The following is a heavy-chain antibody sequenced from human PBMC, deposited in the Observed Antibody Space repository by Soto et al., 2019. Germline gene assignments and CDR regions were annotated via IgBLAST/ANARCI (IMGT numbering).Heavy chain of an antibody. D-gene: IGHD2-15*01. Sequence: EVQLVESGGGLVQPGGSLRLSCAASGFTFSDLYMDWVRQAPGKGLEWVGRTRNKANSYTTEYAASVKGRFTISRDDSKTSLYLQMNSLKTEDTAVYYCASLGYCSGGSCYGAFDIWGQGTMVTVSS. CDR1: GFTFSDLY. CDR3: ASLGYCSGGSCYGAFDI. J-gene: IGHJ3*02. V-gene: IGHV3-72*01. CDR2: TRNKANSYTT.